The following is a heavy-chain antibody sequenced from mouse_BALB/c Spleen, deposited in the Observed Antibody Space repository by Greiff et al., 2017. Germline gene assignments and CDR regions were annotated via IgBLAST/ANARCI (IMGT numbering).Heavy chain of an antibody. V-gene: IGHV1S41*01. Sequence: DLVKPGASVKLSFKASGYTFTSYWINWIKQRPGQGLEWIGRIAPGSGSTYYNEMFKGKATLTVDTSSSTAYIQLSSLSSEDSAVYFCARGYYGSSYGWFAYWGQGTLVTVSA. J-gene: IGHJ3*01. CDR2: IAPGSGST. CDR1: GYTFTSYW. D-gene: IGHD1-1*01. CDR3: ARGYYGSSYGWFAY.